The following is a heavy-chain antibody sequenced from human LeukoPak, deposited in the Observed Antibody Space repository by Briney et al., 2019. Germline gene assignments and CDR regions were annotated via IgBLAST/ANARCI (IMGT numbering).Heavy chain of an antibody. Sequence: GGSLRLSCAASGFTCSSYSMNWVRQAPGKGLEWVSSISSSSSYIYYADSVKGRFTISRDNAKNSLYLQMNSLRAEDTAVYYCARGLWQQLVPSDYWGQGTLVTVSS. D-gene: IGHD6-13*01. V-gene: IGHV3-21*01. J-gene: IGHJ4*02. CDR1: GFTCSSYS. CDR3: ARGLWQQLVPSDY. CDR2: ISSSSSYI.